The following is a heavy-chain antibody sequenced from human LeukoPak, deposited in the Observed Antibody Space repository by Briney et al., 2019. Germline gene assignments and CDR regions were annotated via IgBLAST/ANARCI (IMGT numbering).Heavy chain of an antibody. CDR1: GYTFTSYG. J-gene: IGHJ4*02. V-gene: IGHV1-18*01. Sequence: ASVKASCKASGYTFTSYGISWVRQAPGQGLEWMGWISAYNGNTNYAQKLQGRVTMTTDTSTSTAYMELRSLRSDDTAVYYCARDSTAMVNFRRTGSFDYWGQGTLVTVSS. D-gene: IGHD5-18*01. CDR2: ISAYNGNT. CDR3: ARDSTAMVNFRRTGSFDY.